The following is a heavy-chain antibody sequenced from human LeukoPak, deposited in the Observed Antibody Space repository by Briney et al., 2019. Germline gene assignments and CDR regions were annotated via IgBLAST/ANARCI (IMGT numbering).Heavy chain of an antibody. Sequence: ASVKVSCKASGYTFTSYYMHWVRQAPGQGLEWMGIINPSGGSTNYAQKFQGRVTMTRDTSTSTVYMELSSLRSEDTAVYYCARGCCSGGSCYFPSSFDYWGQGTLVTVSS. CDR3: ARGCCSGGSCYFPSSFDY. CDR1: GYTFTSYY. CDR2: INPSGGST. V-gene: IGHV1-46*01. J-gene: IGHJ4*02. D-gene: IGHD2-15*01.